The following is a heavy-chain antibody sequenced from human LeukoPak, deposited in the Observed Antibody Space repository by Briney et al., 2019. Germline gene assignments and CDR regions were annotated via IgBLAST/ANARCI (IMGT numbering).Heavy chain of an antibody. CDR2: IYYSGST. D-gene: IGHD2-15*01. CDR1: GGSISSSSYY. CDR3: ARLRKGTIVVVVAARWDY. J-gene: IGHJ4*02. Sequence: SETLSLTCTVSGGSISSSSYYWGWIRQPPGKGLEWIGSIYYSGSTYYNPSLKSRVTISVDTSKNQFSLKLSSVTAADTAVYYCARLRKGTIVVVVAARWDYWGQGTLVTVSS. V-gene: IGHV4-39*07.